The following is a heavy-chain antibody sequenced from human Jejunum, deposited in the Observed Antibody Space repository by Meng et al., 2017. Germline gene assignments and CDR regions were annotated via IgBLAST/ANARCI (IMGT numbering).Heavy chain of an antibody. D-gene: IGHD1-14*01. CDR3: ARAIRERYFDS. V-gene: IGHV4-59*12. Sequence: QLPCSRPGLLESSVTQSLTTTLSAVSTTAPFYWTWIRQAPGKGLEWIGEVWPSGATYYNPSLSSRITISIDTSNNQFSLEVAFLTAADTAVYYCARAIRERYFDSWGQGTLVTVSS. CDR2: VWPSGAT. CDR1: AVSTTAPFY. J-gene: IGHJ4*02.